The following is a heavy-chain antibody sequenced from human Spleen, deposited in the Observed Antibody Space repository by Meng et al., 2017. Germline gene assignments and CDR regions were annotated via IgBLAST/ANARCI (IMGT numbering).Heavy chain of an antibody. CDR2: ISWNSGNI. D-gene: IGHD3-10*01. Sequence: GGSLRLSCAASGFTFDESAMQWVRQAPGKGLEWVSGISWNSGNIGYEDSVKGRFTISRDNAKNSLYLQMNSLRAEDTALYYCAKVEYKSGAYYFDHWGQGTLVTGAS. V-gene: IGHV3-9*01. J-gene: IGHJ4*02. CDR1: GFTFDESA. CDR3: AKVEYKSGAYYFDH.